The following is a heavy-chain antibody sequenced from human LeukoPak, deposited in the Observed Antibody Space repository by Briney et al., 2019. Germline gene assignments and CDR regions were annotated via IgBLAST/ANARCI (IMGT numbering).Heavy chain of an antibody. J-gene: IGHJ4*02. Sequence: ASVKVSCKASGYTFSNYYIHWVRQAPGQGLEWMGKINPSGGRTVYAQKFQGRVTVTRDTSTSTVYMDLSSLRSEDAAVYYCARGGIAAAALVHLDYWGQGTLVTVSS. CDR1: GYTFSNYY. CDR2: INPSGGRT. CDR3: ARGGIAAAALVHLDY. D-gene: IGHD6-13*01. V-gene: IGHV1-46*01.